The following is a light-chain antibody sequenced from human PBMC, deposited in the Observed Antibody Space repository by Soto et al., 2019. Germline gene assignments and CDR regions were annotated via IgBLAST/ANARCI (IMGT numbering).Light chain of an antibody. CDR1: QRVSNN. CDR2: DAS. CDR3: HHYGGSPIT. J-gene: IGKJ5*01. Sequence: EIVMTQSPATLSVSPWERATLSCRASQRVSNNLAWYQQEPGQAPRLLIYDASNRATGIPARFSGSGSGTDFTLTISSLEPEDFAVYYCHHYGGSPITFGQGTRLEIK. V-gene: IGKV3-11*01.